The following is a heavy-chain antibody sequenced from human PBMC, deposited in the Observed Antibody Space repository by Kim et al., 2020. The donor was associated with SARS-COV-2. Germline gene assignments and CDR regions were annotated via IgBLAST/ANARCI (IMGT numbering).Heavy chain of an antibody. J-gene: IGHJ5*02. CDR2: ISSSGSTI. CDR1: GFTFSSYE. V-gene: IGHV3-48*03. D-gene: IGHD6-13*01. CDR3: ARDSSSWYWFDP. Sequence: GGSLRLSCAASGFTFSSYEMNWVRQAPGKGLEWVSYISSSGSTIYYADSVKGRFTISRDNAKNSLYLQMNSLRAEDTAVYYCARDSSSWYWFDPWGQGTLVTVSS.